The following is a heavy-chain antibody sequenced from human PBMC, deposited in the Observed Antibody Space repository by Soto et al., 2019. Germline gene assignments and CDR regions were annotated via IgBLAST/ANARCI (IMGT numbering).Heavy chain of an antibody. Sequence: ASVKVSCKVSGYTFTSYAMHWVRQAPGQRLEWMGWINAGNGNTKYSQKFQGRVTITRDTSASTAYMELSSLRSEDTAVYYCARDKEPIGVLMVYALFDYWGQGTLVTVSS. CDR1: GYTFTSYA. J-gene: IGHJ4*02. CDR3: ARDKEPIGVLMVYALFDY. V-gene: IGHV1-3*01. D-gene: IGHD2-8*01. CDR2: INAGNGNT.